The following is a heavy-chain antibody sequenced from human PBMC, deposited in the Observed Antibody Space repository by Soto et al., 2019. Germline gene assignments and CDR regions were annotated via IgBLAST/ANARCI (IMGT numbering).Heavy chain of an antibody. CDR2: MNPGSGKT. J-gene: IGHJ5*02. D-gene: IGHD2-21*01. CDR3: ARMAMIGTLNWFDA. Sequence: QVQLVQSGAEVKEPGASVRVSCKASGYTFINYDISWVRQATGQWLEWMGWMNPGSGKTGYANKYHGTVTMTSDASATTAHLELTSLTSEDTAVYYCARMAMIGTLNWFDAWGQGTLVTVSS. CDR1: GYTFINYD. V-gene: IGHV1-8*02.